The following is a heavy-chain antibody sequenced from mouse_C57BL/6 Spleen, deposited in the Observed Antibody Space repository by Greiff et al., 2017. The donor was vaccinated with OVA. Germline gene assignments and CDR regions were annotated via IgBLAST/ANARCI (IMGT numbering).Heavy chain of an antibody. Sequence: QVQLKQSGAELVRPGASVTLSCKASGYTFTDYEMHWVKQTPVHGLEWIGAIDPETGGTAYNQKFKGKAILTADKSSSTAYMELRSLTSEDSAVYYCTRLSSYAMDYWGQGTSVTVSS. CDR2: IDPETGGT. J-gene: IGHJ4*01. V-gene: IGHV1-15*01. CDR1: GYTFTDYE. CDR3: TRLSSYAMDY.